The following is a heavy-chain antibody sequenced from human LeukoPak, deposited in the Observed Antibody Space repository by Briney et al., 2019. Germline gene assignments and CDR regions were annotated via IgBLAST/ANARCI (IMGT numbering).Heavy chain of an antibody. J-gene: IGHJ6*02. CDR2: INPNSGGT. CDR1: GYTFTGYY. V-gene: IGHV1-2*02. Sequence: ASVKVSCKASGYTFTGYYMHWVRQAPGQGLEWMGWINPNSGGTNYAQKFQGRVTMTRDTSISTAYMELSRLRSDDTAVYYCARGGYDFWSGYLNYYYYGMDVWGQGTTVTVSS. D-gene: IGHD3-3*01. CDR3: ARGGYDFWSGYLNYYYYGMDV.